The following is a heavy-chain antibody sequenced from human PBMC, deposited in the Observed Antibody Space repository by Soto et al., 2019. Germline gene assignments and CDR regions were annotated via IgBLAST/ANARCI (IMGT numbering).Heavy chain of an antibody. CDR1: GYTFTSYY. J-gene: IGHJ6*02. CDR2: INPSGGST. D-gene: IGHD4-17*01. V-gene: IGHV1-46*01. Sequence: ASVKVSCKASGYTFTSYYMHWVRQAPGQGLEWMGIINPSGGSTSYAQKFQGRVTMTRDTSTSTVYMELSSLRSEDTAVYYCARNHGDLLDYYYYYYGMDVWGQGTTVTVSS. CDR3: ARNHGDLLDYYYYYYGMDV.